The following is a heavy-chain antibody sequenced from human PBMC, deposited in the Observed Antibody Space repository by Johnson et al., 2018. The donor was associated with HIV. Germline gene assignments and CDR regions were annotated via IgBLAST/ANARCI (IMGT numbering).Heavy chain of an antibody. D-gene: IGHD3-22*01. J-gene: IGHJ3*01. Sequence: VQLVESGGGLVQPGGSLRLSCAASGFTFSSYAMTWVRQAPGKGLEWVSSISGSGGSTYYVDSVKGRFTISRDNSKNTLYLQMNSLRPEDTALYYCARATYYYDTTSYLTRPRAFDLWGQGTMVTVSS. CDR3: ARATYYYDTTSYLTRPRAFDL. V-gene: IGHV3-23*04. CDR1: GFTFSSYA. CDR2: ISGSGGST.